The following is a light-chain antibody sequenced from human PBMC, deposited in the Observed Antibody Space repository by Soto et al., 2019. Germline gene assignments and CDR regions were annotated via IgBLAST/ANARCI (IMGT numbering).Light chain of an antibody. V-gene: IGKV3-20*01. CDR3: QQYGSSLT. J-gene: IGKJ1*01. Sequence: EIVLTQSPATLSSSPGERATLSCRASQHIWSYLAWYQQKPGQAPRLLIYGASSRATGIPDRFSGSGSGTDFTLTISRLEPEDFAVYYCQQYGSSLTFGQGTKVDIK. CDR1: QHIWSY. CDR2: GAS.